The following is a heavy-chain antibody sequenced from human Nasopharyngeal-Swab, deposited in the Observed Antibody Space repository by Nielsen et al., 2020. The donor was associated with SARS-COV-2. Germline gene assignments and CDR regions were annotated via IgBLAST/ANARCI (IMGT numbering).Heavy chain of an antibody. CDR1: GYTFTGYG. CDR2: ISAYNGNT. CDR3: ARDPYSSTSCYECYYYGMDV. Sequence: ASVKVSCKASGYTFTGYGISWVRQAPGQGLEWMGWISAYNGNTNYAQKLQGRVTMTTDTSTSTAYMELRSLRSDDTAVYYCARDPYSSTSCYECYYYGMDVWGQGTTVTVSS. V-gene: IGHV1-18*04. D-gene: IGHD2-2*01. J-gene: IGHJ6*02.